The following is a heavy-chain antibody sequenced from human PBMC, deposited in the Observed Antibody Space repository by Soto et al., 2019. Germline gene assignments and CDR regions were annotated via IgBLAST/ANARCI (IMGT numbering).Heavy chain of an antibody. J-gene: IGHJ3*02. V-gene: IGHV5-51*01. CDR1: GYNFANYW. CDR2: IFPGDSDT. CDR3: AAGYTTGPDAFDI. Sequence: GESLKISCKGSGYNFANYWIGWVRQMPGKGLEWMGMIFPGDSDTKNSPSLQGQITMSVDKSDSSAYLQWRSLNASDTAMYYCAAGYTTGPDAFDIWGQGTMVTVSS. D-gene: IGHD6-13*01.